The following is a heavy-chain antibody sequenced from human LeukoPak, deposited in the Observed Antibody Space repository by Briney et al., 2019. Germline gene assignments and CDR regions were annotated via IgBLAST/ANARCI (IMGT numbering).Heavy chain of an antibody. CDR3: ASGMVGISSSSVETNYYYYYYMDV. Sequence: ASVKVSCKASGGTFSSYAISWVRQAPGQGLEWMGGIIPIFGTATYAQKFQGRVTITTDESTSTAYMELSSLRSEDTAVYYCASGMVGISSSSVETNYYYYYYMDVWGKGTTATVSS. CDR2: IIPIFGTA. J-gene: IGHJ6*03. V-gene: IGHV1-69*05. CDR1: GGTFSSYA. D-gene: IGHD6-6*01.